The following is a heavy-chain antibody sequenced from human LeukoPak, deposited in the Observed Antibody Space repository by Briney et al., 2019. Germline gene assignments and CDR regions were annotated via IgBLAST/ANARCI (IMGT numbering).Heavy chain of an antibody. CDR1: GFPFSSYA. CDR2: ISDSGGST. CDR3: VRGYSFGPCGMDV. D-gene: IGHD2-15*01. Sequence: PGGSLRLSCSASGFPFSSYAMHWVRQAPGKGLEYVSAISDSGGSTYYADSVKCIFTISRDNSKNTLYLQMSSLRAEDTAVYFCVRGYSFGPCGMDVWGQGTTVTVSS. J-gene: IGHJ6*02. V-gene: IGHV3-64D*09.